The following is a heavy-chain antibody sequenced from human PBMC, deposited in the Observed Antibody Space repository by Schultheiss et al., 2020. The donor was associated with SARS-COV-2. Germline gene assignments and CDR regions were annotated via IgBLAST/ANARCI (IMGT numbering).Heavy chain of an antibody. CDR2: INTYNGDA. CDR3: ARDLDGATVAFDI. CDR1: GYTFTGYY. D-gene: IGHD1-26*01. Sequence: ASVKVSCKASGYTFTGYYMHWVRQAPGQGLEWMGWINTYNGDANHAQRVQGRVTMTTDTSTSTAYMELRSLRSDDTAVYYCARDLDGATVAFDIWGQGTMVTVSS. J-gene: IGHJ3*02. V-gene: IGHV1-18*04.